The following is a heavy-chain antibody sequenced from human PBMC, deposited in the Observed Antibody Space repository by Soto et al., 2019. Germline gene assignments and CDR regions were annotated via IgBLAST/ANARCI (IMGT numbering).Heavy chain of an antibody. V-gene: IGHV4-31*03. J-gene: IGHJ4*02. Sequence: SETLSLTCTVSGGSISSGGYYSSWIRQHPGKGLEWIGYSYYSKSTYYKPSLKSRVTISLDTSKNQFSMKLSSVTAADMAVYYCARDQKVAGTLDYWGQGTLVTDSS. CDR1: GGSISSGGYY. D-gene: IGHD6-19*01. CDR3: ARDQKVAGTLDY. CDR2: SYYSKST.